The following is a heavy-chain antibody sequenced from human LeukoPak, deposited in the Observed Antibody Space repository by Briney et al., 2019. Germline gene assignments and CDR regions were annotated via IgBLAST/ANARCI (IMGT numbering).Heavy chain of an antibody. D-gene: IGHD4-11*01. CDR3: ARDRGMTTDSFDY. CDR1: GGSISSSYYY. V-gene: IGHV4-39*02. Sequence: SETLSLTCTVSGGSISSSYYYWGWIRQPPGKGLEWIGSIYYSGSTYYNPSLKSRVTISVDTSKNQFSLKLRSVTAADTAVYYCARDRGMTTDSFDYWGQGTLVTVSS. CDR2: IYYSGST. J-gene: IGHJ4*02.